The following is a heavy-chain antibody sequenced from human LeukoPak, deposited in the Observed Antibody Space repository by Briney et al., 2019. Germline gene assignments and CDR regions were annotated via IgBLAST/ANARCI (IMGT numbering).Heavy chain of an antibody. CDR2: IIGTGGGT. Sequence: GGSLRLSCAASGFTFNTYAMSWVRQASGKGLEWVSSIIGTGGGTYYADSVKGRFTISRDNSHKTLYLQMNSLRAEDTAVYYCAKDREMYFYDSSGYRDAFHIWGQGTKVTVSS. J-gene: IGHJ3*02. V-gene: IGHV3-23*01. D-gene: IGHD3-22*01. CDR1: GFTFNTYA. CDR3: AKDREMYFYDSSGYRDAFHI.